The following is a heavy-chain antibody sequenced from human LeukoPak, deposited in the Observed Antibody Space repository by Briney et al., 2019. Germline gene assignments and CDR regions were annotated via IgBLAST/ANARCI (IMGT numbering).Heavy chain of an antibody. CDR3: ARDRSGYSGYEGDPFDI. Sequence: SETLSLTCTVSSGSISSHYWSWLRQPAGKGLEWIGRIYISGSPNYNPSLKSRVTMSVDTSKNQFSLKLNSVTAADTAVYFCARDRSGYSGYEGDPFDIWGQGTMVTVSS. CDR1: SGSISSHY. V-gene: IGHV4-4*07. CDR2: IYISGSP. D-gene: IGHD5-12*01. J-gene: IGHJ3*02.